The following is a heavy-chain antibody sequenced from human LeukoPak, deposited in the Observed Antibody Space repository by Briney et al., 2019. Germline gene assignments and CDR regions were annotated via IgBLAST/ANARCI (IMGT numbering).Heavy chain of an antibody. CDR3: ARGYCDYEDDY. CDR1: GGSFSGYY. CDR2: INHSGST. J-gene: IGHJ4*02. V-gene: IGHV4-34*01. D-gene: IGHD4-17*01. Sequence: PSETLSLTCAVYGGSFSGYYWCWIRQPPGKGLEWIGEINHSGSTNYNPSLKNRVTISVDTSKNQFSLKLSSVTAADTAVYYCARGYCDYEDDYWGQGTLVTVSS.